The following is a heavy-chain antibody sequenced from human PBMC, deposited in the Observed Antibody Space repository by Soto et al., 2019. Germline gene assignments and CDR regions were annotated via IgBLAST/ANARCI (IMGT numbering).Heavy chain of an antibody. CDR2: VSHSGST. V-gene: IGHV4-34*01. D-gene: IGHD3-22*01. J-gene: IGHJ4*02. CDR3: ARARFYSDSSGCYSTFDY. CDR1: GGSFSGFY. Sequence: SETLSLTCAVYGGSFSGFYWSWIRQPPGKGLEWIGEVSHSGSTNYNPSLKSRVTISADTSKNQFFLKLTPVNAADTAVYYCARARFYSDSSGCYSTFDYWGQGTVVTVSS.